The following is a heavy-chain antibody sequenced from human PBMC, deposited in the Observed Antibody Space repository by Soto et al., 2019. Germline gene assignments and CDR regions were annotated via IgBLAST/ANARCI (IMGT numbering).Heavy chain of an antibody. V-gene: IGHV3-23*01. Sequence: GGSLRLSCAASGFTFSSYAMSWVRQTPGKGLEWVSGISGSGTSTKYADSVKGRFTISRDNSNNPLYLQMNSLRAEDTAVYYCATNLDRAPPPHFRLDVWGQGTTVTVSS. CDR1: GFTFSSYA. D-gene: IGHD3-22*01. CDR2: ISGSGTST. J-gene: IGHJ6*02. CDR3: ATNLDRAPPPHFRLDV.